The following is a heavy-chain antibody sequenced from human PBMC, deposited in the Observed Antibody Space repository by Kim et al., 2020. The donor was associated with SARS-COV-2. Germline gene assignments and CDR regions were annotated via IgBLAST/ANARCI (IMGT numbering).Heavy chain of an antibody. V-gene: IGHV4-39*07. CDR3: ATKQLAAAYY. CDR1: GGSISSSSYY. J-gene: IGHJ4*02. D-gene: IGHD6-13*01. CDR2: IYYSGST. Sequence: SETLSLTCTVSGGSISSSSYYWGWIRQPPGKGLEWIGSIYYSGSTYYNPSLKSRVTISVDTSKNQFSLKLSSVTAADTAVYYCATKQLAAAYYWGQGTLVTVSS.